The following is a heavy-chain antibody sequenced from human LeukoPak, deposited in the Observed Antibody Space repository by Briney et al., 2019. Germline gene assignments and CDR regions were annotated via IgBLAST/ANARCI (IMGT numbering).Heavy chain of an antibody. CDR3: ARDAVAGTSGNWFDP. CDR1: GFTFSSYA. V-gene: IGHV3-30*04. Sequence: GGSLRLSCAASGFTFSSYAMHWVRQAPGKGLEWVAVISYDGSNKYYADSVKGRFTISRDNSKNTLYLQMNSLRAEDTAVYYCARDAVAGTSGNWFDPWGQGTLVTVSS. J-gene: IGHJ5*02. D-gene: IGHD6-19*01. CDR2: ISYDGSNK.